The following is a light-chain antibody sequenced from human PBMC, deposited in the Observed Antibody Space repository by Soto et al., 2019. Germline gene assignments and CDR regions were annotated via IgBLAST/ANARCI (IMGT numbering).Light chain of an antibody. Sequence: DIQMTQSPNSLSGSVGDRVTITCRASQTISRWLAWYQQKPGKAPRLLIYTASTLESGVPSRFSASGSGTEFTLTISSLHPDDFATYYCQEYNNYWTFGQGTKVDIK. CDR3: QEYNNYWT. J-gene: IGKJ1*01. V-gene: IGKV1-5*01. CDR1: QTISRW. CDR2: TAS.